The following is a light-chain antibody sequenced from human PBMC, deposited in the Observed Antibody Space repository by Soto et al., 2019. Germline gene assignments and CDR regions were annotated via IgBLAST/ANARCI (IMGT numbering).Light chain of an antibody. CDR2: DAS. CDR3: QQYNSYAIT. J-gene: IGKJ5*01. CDR1: QDISNY. V-gene: IGKV1-5*01. Sequence: DIQMTQSPSSLSASVGDRVTITCQASQDISNYLNWYQQKPGKAPKLLIYDASSLESGVPSRFSGSGSGTEFTLTISSLQPDDFATYYCQQYNSYAITFGQGTRLENK.